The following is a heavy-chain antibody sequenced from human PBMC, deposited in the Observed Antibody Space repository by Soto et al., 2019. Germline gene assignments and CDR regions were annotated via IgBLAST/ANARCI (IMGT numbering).Heavy chain of an antibody. CDR1: GGTFSSYA. Sequence: QVQLVQSGAEVKKPGSSVKVSCKASGGTFSSYAISWVRQAPGQGLEWMGGIIPIFGTANYAQKFQSRVTITADKSTSTAYRELSSLRSEDTAVYYCARDDVDTAMDPRGYGMDVWGQGTTVTVSS. J-gene: IGHJ6*02. CDR3: ARDDVDTAMDPRGYGMDV. CDR2: IIPIFGTA. V-gene: IGHV1-69*06. D-gene: IGHD5-18*01.